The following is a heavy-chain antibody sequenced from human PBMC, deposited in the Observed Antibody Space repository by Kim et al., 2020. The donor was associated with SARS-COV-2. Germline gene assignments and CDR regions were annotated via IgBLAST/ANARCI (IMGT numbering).Heavy chain of an antibody. CDR3: ARDHIDDILTGYYQGGMDV. Sequence: SETLSLTCAVSGGSISSSNWWSWVRQPPGKGLEWIGEIYHSGSTNYNPSLKSRVTISVDKSKNQFSLKLSSVTAADTAMYYCARDHIDDILTGYYQGGMDVWGQGTTVTVSS. CDR1: GGSISSSNW. CDR2: IYHSGST. D-gene: IGHD3-9*01. J-gene: IGHJ6*02. V-gene: IGHV4-4*02.